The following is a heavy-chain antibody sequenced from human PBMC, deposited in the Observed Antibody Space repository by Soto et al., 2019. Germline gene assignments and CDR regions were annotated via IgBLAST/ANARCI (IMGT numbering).Heavy chain of an antibody. J-gene: IGHJ4*02. CDR2: IIPIFGTA. D-gene: IGHD4-17*01. CDR3: ARSHDYGDYGYFDY. Sequence: GASVKVCCTASGGTFSSYAISWVRQEPGQGLEWMGGIIPIFGTANYAQKFQGRVTITADESTSTAYMELSSLRSEDTAVYYCARSHDYGDYGYFDYWGQGTLVTVSS. V-gene: IGHV1-69*13. CDR1: GGTFSSYA.